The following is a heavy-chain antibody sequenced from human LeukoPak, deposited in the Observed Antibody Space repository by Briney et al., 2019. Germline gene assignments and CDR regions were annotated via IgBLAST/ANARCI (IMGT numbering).Heavy chain of an antibody. CDR3: SRFNMCPGGSGWFFDY. CDR1: GFTFSSYG. Sequence: PGGTLTLSCAASGFTFSSYGMHWVRQAPGKGLEWVAVIWYDGNYQNYADSVKGRYPSSSDKSKTSLYDQLIRLRAEDTAVYDVSRFNMCPGGSGWFFDYWGQGTVVTVSS. CDR2: IWYDGNYQ. V-gene: IGHV3-33*08. J-gene: IGHJ4*02. D-gene: IGHD6-25*01.